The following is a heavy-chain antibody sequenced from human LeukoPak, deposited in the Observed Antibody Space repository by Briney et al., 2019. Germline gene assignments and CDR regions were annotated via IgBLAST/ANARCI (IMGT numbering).Heavy chain of an antibody. V-gene: IGHV3-48*01. Sequence: GGSLRLSCAASGFTFSTYSMNWVRQSPGKGLEWVSYISYSSTTIYYADSVKGRFTISRDNAQNSLYLQMNSLRAEDTAMYYCARDVGHRSWFAPGGQGTLVTVSS. CDR3: ARDVGHRSWFAP. CDR2: ISYSSTTI. CDR1: GFTFSTYS. J-gene: IGHJ5*02.